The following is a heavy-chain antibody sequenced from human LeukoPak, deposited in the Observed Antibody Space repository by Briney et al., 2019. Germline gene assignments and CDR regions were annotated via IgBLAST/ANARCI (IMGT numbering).Heavy chain of an antibody. Sequence: GGSLRLSCAAAGFAFNDFAMSWVPQTPGKGLEWVSSITPTGESTYYADSLRGRFTISRDNSGGTLYLQMNSLRTEDSAVYYCAKRLSRGYFGKLIFDFWGQGALVTVSS. V-gene: IGHV3-23*01. D-gene: IGHD3-9*01. CDR2: ITPTGEST. J-gene: IGHJ4*02. CDR1: GFAFNDFA. CDR3: AKRLSRGYFGKLIFDF.